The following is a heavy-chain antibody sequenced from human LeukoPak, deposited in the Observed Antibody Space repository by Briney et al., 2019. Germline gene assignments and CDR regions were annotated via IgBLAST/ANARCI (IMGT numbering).Heavy chain of an antibody. CDR2: ISYDETNT. V-gene: IGHV3-30-3*01. D-gene: IGHD3-16*02. Sequence: GGSLRLSCAASGFTFSSHAMHWVRQAPGKGLEWVALISYDETNTYYADSVKGRFTISRDNSKNTLYLQMNSLRAEDTAVYYCAKGYDYVWGSYRYPFDYWGQGTLVTVSS. CDR1: GFTFSSHA. J-gene: IGHJ4*02. CDR3: AKGYDYVWGSYRYPFDY.